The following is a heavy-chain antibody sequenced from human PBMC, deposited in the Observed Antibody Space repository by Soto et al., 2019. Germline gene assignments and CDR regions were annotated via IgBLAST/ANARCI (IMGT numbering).Heavy chain of an antibody. D-gene: IGHD3-22*01. CDR2: IYYSGST. J-gene: IGHJ4*02. CDR1: RGSISSGSNY. CDR3: ARTYYYDSSGYFFDY. Sequence: SETLSLTCTVSRGSISSGSNYWAWIRQPPGKGLEWIANIYYSGSTFYNPSLKSRVTISLDTSKNQFSLKLRSVTAAGTAVYYCARTYYYDSSGYFFDYWGQGTLVTVSS. V-gene: IGHV4-39*01.